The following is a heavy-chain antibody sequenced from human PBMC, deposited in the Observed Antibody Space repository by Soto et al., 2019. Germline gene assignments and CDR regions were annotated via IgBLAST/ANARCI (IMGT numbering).Heavy chain of an antibody. V-gene: IGHV4-31*03. CDR3: ARELQNWFDP. Sequence: SETLSLTCTVSGGSISSGGYYWSWIRQHPGKGLEWIGYIYYSGSTYYNPSLKSRVTISVDTSKNQFSLKLSSVTAADTAVYYCARELQNWFDPWGQGTLVTVSS. CDR2: IYYSGST. D-gene: IGHD1-1*01. CDR1: GGSISSGGYY. J-gene: IGHJ5*02.